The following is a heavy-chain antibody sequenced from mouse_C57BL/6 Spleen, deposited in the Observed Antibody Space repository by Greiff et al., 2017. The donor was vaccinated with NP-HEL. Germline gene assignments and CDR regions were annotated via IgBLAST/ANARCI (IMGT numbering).Heavy chain of an antibody. D-gene: IGHD1-1*01. V-gene: IGHV5-9-1*02. Sequence: EVQLVESGEGLVKPGGSLKLSCAASGFTFSSYAMSWVRQTPEKRLEWVAYISSGGDYIYYADTVKGRFTISRDNARNTLYLQMSSLKSEDTAMYYCTRDLYYYGSSYDYYAMDYWGQGTSVTVSS. CDR3: TRDLYYYGSSYDYYAMDY. CDR1: GFTFSSYA. CDR2: ISSGGDYI. J-gene: IGHJ4*01.